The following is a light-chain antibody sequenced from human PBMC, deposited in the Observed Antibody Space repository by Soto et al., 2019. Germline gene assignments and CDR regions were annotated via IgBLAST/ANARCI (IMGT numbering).Light chain of an antibody. CDR3: HQYENLPYT. Sequence: DIQMTQSASSLSASVGDRVTITCQASQVISNYLNWYQQKPGKAPKLLIYDISTLEIGVPSRFSGSGSGADFTFTITCLQPEDIATDYCHQYENLPYTFGQGTKLEI. V-gene: IGKV1-33*01. CDR1: QVISNY. CDR2: DIS. J-gene: IGKJ2*01.